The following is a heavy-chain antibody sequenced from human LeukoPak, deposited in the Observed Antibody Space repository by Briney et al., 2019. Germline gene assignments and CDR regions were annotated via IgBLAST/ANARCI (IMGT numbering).Heavy chain of an antibody. CDR1: GYTFTGYY. CDR2: INPNSGGT. J-gene: IGHJ6*02. Sequence: GASVKVSCKASGYTFTGYYMHWVRQAPGQGLEWMGWINPNSGGTNYAQKFQGRVTMTRDTSISTAYMELSRLRSDDTAVYYCARGYDRIAARPNYYYGMDVWPRDHGHRLL. CDR3: ARGYDRIAARPNYYYGMDV. V-gene: IGHV1-2*02. D-gene: IGHD6-6*01.